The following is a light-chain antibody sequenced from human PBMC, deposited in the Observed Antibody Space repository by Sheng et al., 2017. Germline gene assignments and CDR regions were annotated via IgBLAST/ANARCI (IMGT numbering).Light chain of an antibody. V-gene: IGKV3-15*01. CDR2: GGF. J-gene: IGKJ4*01. Sequence: EIVMTQSPGTLSVSPGERVTLSCRASQSVNTNLAWYQQRPGQAPRLLVHGGFTRATGLPTRFSGSGSGTHFALTISSLQSDDVGTYYCQQYHEWPLTFGRRD. CDR1: QSVNTN. CDR3: QQYHEWPLT.